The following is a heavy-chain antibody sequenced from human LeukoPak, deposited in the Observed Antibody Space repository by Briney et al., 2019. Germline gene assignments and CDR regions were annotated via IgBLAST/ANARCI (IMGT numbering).Heavy chain of an antibody. CDR3: ARAPSEIGGYYPEYFRH. CDR2: IISDGST. CDR1: RFTFSIYW. V-gene: IGHV3-74*01. J-gene: IGHJ1*01. D-gene: IGHD3-22*01. Sequence: GGSLRLSCAASRFTFSIYWMYWVRQAPGRGLVCVSRIISDGSTNYADSGKGRFTISRENAKNTLSLKMNSLRPEDTGVYYCARAPSEIGGYYPEYFRHWGQGTLVTVSS.